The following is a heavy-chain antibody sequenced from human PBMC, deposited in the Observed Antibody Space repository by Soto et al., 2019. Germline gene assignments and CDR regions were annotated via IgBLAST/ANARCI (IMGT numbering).Heavy chain of an antibody. J-gene: IGHJ4*02. V-gene: IGHV3-66*01. CDR1: GFTISSNY. Sequence: EVQLVESGRGLVQPGGSLRLSCAASGFTISSNYMSWVRQAPGKGLEWVSVIYSGGNTYYADSVKGRFTISRDNSKNTLYLQMNSLRAEDTAVYYCATLPKYDILTGYYPCWGQGTLVTVSS. CDR2: IYSGGNT. CDR3: ATLPKYDILTGYYPC. D-gene: IGHD3-9*01.